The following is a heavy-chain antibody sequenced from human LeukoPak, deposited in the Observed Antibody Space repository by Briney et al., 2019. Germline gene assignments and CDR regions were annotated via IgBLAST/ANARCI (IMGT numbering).Heavy chain of an antibody. D-gene: IGHD3-3*01. Sequence: GGSLRLSCAASGFTFSSYAMSWVRQAPGKGLEWVSAISGSGGSTYYADSVTGRFTISRDNSKNTLYLQMNSLRAEDTAVYYCAKSDYDFWSGYYTGTPFFDYWGQGTLVTVSS. CDR3: AKSDYDFWSGYYTGTPFFDY. V-gene: IGHV3-23*01. CDR1: GFTFSSYA. CDR2: ISGSGGST. J-gene: IGHJ4*02.